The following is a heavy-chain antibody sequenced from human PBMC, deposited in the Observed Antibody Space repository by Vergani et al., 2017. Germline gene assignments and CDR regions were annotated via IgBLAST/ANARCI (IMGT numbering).Heavy chain of an antibody. J-gene: IGHJ5*01. CDR1: GFTFSSNS. CDR3: AKDNWYDY. CDR2: ISSSNTYI. Sequence: EVQLVESGGGLVKPGGSLRLSCAASGFTFSSNSMNWVRQAPGKGLEWVSSISSSNTYIYYTDSVKGRLTISRDNAKNSLYLQMNSLRAADTAVYYCAKDNWYDYWGQGTLVTVSS. V-gene: IGHV3-21*01.